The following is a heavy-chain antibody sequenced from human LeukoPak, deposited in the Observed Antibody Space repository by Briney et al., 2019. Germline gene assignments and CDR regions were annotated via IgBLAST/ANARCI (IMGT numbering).Heavy chain of an antibody. CDR3: AKTTTGYSSGRFPGWPVDY. V-gene: IGHV3-23*01. CDR1: GFTFSSYA. D-gene: IGHD6-19*01. J-gene: IGHJ4*02. CDR2: IFGSGGST. Sequence: GSLRLSCAASGFTFSSYAMYWVRQAPGKGLEWVSGIFGSGGSTHYADSVKGRFTISRDNSKSTVYLQMNSLRAEGTAVYYCAKTTTGYSSGRFPGWPVDYWGQGTLVTVSS.